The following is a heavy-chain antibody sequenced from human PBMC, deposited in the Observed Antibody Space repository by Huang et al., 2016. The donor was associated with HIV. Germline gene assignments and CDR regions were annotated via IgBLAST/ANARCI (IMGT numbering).Heavy chain of an antibody. V-gene: IGHV4-39*01. CDR2: IYLKGNT. CDR1: GGSIRSSAYH. J-gene: IGHJ6*03. Sequence: QLLLQESGPGLVKPSEALALTCAVSGGSIRSSAYHWGWSRQPPGKGLEWIGSIYLKGNTHYSPARKSRVTIAVDTSKNLFFLNLTSMTAADTAVYYCARHREGPVAYYSGWGSHLNYMDVWGRGRTVGVSS. CDR3: ARHREGPVAYYSGWGSHLNYMDV. D-gene: IGHD3-10*01.